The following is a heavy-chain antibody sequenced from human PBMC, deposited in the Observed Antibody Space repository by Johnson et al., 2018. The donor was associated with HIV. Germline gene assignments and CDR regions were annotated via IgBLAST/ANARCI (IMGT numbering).Heavy chain of an antibody. CDR3: AKDSANWGGAFDI. V-gene: IGHV3-30*04. CDR1: GFTFSSYA. Sequence: QVQLVESGGGVVQPGRSLRLSCAASGFTFSSYAMHWVRQAPGTGLEWVAVISYDGRNKYYADSVRGRFTISRDTSKNTLYLQMNSLRAEDTAVYYCAKDSANWGGAFDIWGQGTMVTVSS. CDR2: ISYDGRNK. D-gene: IGHD7-27*01. J-gene: IGHJ3*02.